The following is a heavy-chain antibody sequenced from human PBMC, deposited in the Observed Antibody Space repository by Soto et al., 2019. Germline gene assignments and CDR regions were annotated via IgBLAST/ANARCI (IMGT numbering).Heavy chain of an antibody. CDR2: ISSSSSYI. D-gene: IGHD3-10*01. J-gene: IGHJ4*02. V-gene: IGHV3-21*01. CDR1: GFTFSSYS. CDR3: ARSHGQRFGELPPFDY. Sequence: GGSLRLSCAASGFTFSSYSMNWVRQAPGKGLEWVSSISSSSSYIYYADSVKGRFTISRDNAKNSLYLQMNSLRAEDTAVYYCARSHGQRFGELPPFDYWGQGTLVTVSS.